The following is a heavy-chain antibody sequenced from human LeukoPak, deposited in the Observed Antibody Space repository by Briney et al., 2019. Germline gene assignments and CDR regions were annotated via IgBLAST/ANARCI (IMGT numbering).Heavy chain of an antibody. CDR3: ARGAGSYGILNPTDY. Sequence: GASVKVSCKASGYTFTGYYMHWVRQAPGQGLEWMGWINPNSGGTSYAQKFQGRVTMTRDTSISTAYMELSRLRSDNTAVYYCARGAGSYGILNPTDYWGQGTLVTVSS. J-gene: IGHJ4*02. CDR2: INPNSGGT. CDR1: GYTFTGYY. V-gene: IGHV1-2*02. D-gene: IGHD3-9*01.